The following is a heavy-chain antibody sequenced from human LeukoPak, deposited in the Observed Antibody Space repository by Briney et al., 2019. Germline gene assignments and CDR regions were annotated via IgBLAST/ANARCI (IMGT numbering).Heavy chain of an antibody. Sequence: SETLSLTCTVSGGSISSYYWSWIRQPAGKGLEWIGRIYTSGSTNYNPSLKSRVTMSVDTSKNQFSLKLSSVTAADTAVYYCARDRGYCSSISCSPFDYWGQGTLVTVSS. D-gene: IGHD2-2*01. CDR3: ARDRGYCSSISCSPFDY. CDR2: IYTSGST. CDR1: GGSISSYY. V-gene: IGHV4-4*07. J-gene: IGHJ4*02.